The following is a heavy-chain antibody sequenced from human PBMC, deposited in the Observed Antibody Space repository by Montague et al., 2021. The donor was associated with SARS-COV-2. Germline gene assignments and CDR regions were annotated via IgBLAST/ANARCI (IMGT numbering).Heavy chain of an antibody. CDR3: ARDTVEDFWIGNHFDY. V-gene: IGHV4-4*07. J-gene: IGHJ4*02. D-gene: IGHD3-3*01. Sequence: SETLSLTCTVSGGSISTHFWNWIRQPAGKGLEWIGRIYASGSTHYNPSLRSRLTMSVDTSKNQFSLRLTSVTAADTAVYYCARDTVEDFWIGNHFDYWGQGTLVTVSS. CDR1: GGSISTHF. CDR2: IYASGST.